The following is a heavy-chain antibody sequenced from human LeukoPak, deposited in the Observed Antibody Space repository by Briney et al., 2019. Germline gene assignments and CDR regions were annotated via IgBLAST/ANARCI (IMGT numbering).Heavy chain of an antibody. CDR3: ARGITIFGVVTQMDV. V-gene: IGHV3-30*03. CDR2: ISYDGSNK. Sequence: GGSLRLSCAASGFTFSNYGMHWVRQAPGKGLEWVAVISYDGSNKFYADSVKGRFTISRDNSKNTLYLQMNSLRAEDTAVYYCARGITIFGVVTQMDVWGQGTTVTVSS. D-gene: IGHD3-3*01. J-gene: IGHJ6*02. CDR1: GFTFSNYG.